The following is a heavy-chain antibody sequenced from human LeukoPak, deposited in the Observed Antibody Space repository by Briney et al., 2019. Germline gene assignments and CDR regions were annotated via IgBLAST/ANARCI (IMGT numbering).Heavy chain of an antibody. V-gene: IGHV4-39*07. D-gene: IGHD6-19*01. CDR1: GGSISSSNYY. CDR3: ARGLDSSGRKSNYFDY. J-gene: IGHJ4*02. CDR2: ISYSEST. Sequence: SETLSLTCTVSGGSISSSNYYWGWIRQPPGKGLEWIGSISYSESTYYNPSLKSRVTLSVDTSKNQFSLKLSSVTAADTAVYYCARGLDSSGRKSNYFDYWGQGTLVTVSS.